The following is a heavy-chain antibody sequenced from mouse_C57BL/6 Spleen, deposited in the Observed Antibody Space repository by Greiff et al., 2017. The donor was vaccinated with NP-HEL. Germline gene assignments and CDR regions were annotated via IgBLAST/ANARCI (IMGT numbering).Heavy chain of an antibody. CDR2: INPSNGGT. V-gene: IGHV1-53*01. CDR1: GYTFTSYW. J-gene: IGHJ2*01. D-gene: IGHD2-3*01. Sequence: VQLQQSGTELVKPGASVKLSCKASGYTFTSYWMHWVKQRPGQGLEWIGNINPSNGGTNYNEKFKSKATLTVDKSSSTAYMQLSSLTSEDSAVYYSARGGYYEDYLDYWGQGTTLTVSS. CDR3: ARGGYYEDYLDY.